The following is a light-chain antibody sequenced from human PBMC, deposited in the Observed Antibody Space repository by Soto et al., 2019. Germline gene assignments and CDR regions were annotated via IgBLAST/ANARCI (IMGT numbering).Light chain of an antibody. V-gene: IGLV1-40*01. CDR3: QSYDTSLSGSKV. Sequence: QSVLTQPPSVSGAPGQRVTISCSGSSSNIGAGYLVHWYQQVPGTAPKLLIYDNTNRPSGVPDRFSGSKSGTSASLAITGLQAEDEADYFRQSYDTSLSGSKVFGGGTKLTVL. CDR2: DNT. CDR1: SSNIGAGYL. J-gene: IGLJ2*01.